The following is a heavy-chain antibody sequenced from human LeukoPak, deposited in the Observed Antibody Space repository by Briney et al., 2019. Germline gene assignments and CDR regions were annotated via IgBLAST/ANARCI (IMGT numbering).Heavy chain of an antibody. D-gene: IGHD3-10*01. CDR3: ARVEKGYYGSGSYDF. Sequence: GASVTVSCKASGYTFTSYDINWVRQATGQGLEWMGWMNPNSGNTGYAQKLQGRVTMTTDTSTSTAYMELRSLRSDDTAVYYCARVEKGYYGSGSYDFWGQGTLVTVSS. V-gene: IGHV1-8*01. CDR1: GYTFTSYD. CDR2: MNPNSGNT. J-gene: IGHJ4*02.